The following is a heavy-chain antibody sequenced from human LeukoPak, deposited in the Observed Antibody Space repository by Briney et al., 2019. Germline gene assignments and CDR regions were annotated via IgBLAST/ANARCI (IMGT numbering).Heavy chain of an antibody. V-gene: IGHV4-61*02. CDR2: IYTSGST. D-gene: IGHD3-10*01. Sequence: PSQTLSLTCTVSGGSISSGSYYWSWIRQRAGKGLEWIGRIYTSGSTNYNPSLKSRVTISVDTSKNQFSLKLSSVTAADTAVYYCERDLSYGSGSYTLDYWGQGTLVTVSS. J-gene: IGHJ4*02. CDR1: GGSISSGSYY. CDR3: ERDLSYGSGSYTLDY.